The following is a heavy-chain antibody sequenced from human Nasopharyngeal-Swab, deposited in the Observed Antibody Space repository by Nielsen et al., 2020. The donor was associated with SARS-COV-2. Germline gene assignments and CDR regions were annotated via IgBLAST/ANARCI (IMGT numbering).Heavy chain of an antibody. CDR1: GGSFSGYY. J-gene: IGHJ5*02. D-gene: IGHD6-19*01. CDR3: ASGHGSGWWEYWFDP. Sequence: SETLSLTCAVYGGSFSGYYWSWIRQPPGKGLEWIGEINHSGSTNYNPSLKSRVTISVDTSKNHFSLKLSFVTAAETAVYYCASGHGSGWWEYWFDPWGKGTLVTVSS. CDR2: INHSGST. V-gene: IGHV4-34*01.